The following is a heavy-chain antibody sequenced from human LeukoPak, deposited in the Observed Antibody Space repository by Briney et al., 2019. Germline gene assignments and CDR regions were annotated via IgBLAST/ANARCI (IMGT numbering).Heavy chain of an antibody. CDR2: INPNSGGT. Sequence: ASVKVSCKASGYTFTGYYMHWVRQAPGQGLEWMGWINPNSGGTNYAQKFQGRVTMTRDTSISTAYMELSRLRSDDTAVYYCARGYCSGGSCYHWFDPWGQGTLVTVSS. V-gene: IGHV1-2*02. CDR1: GYTFTGYY. J-gene: IGHJ5*02. D-gene: IGHD2-15*01. CDR3: ARGYCSGGSCYHWFDP.